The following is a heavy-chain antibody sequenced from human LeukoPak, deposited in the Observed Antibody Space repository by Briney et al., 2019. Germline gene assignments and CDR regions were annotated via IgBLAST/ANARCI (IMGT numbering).Heavy chain of an antibody. CDR2: ISSSSSYI. CDR3: ARVGPYGSGSTYYFDY. Sequence: GGSLRLPCAASGFTFSSYSMNWVRQAPGKGLEWVSSISSSSSYIYYADSVKGRFTISRDNAKNSLYLQMNSLRAEDTAVYYCARVGPYGSGSTYYFDYWGQGTLVTVSS. CDR1: GFTFSSYS. V-gene: IGHV3-21*01. D-gene: IGHD3-10*01. J-gene: IGHJ4*02.